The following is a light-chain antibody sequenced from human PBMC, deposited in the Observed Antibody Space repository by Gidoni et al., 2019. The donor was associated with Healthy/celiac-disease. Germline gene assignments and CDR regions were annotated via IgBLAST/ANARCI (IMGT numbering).Light chain of an antibody. V-gene: IGKV1-5*03. Sequence: DIQMTQSPSTLSASVGDRVTITCRASQSISVWLAWYQQKPGKAPKLLIYKASSLESGVPSRFSGSGSGTEFTFTISSLQPDDFATYYCQQYNSFPITFGQGTRLEIK. CDR2: KAS. CDR1: QSISVW. CDR3: QQYNSFPIT. J-gene: IGKJ5*01.